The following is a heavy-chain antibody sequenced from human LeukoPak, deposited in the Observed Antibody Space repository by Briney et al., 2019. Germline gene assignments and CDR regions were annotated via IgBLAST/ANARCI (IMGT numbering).Heavy chain of an antibody. J-gene: IGHJ4*02. V-gene: IGHV3-48*03. Sequence: TGGSLRRSCAASGFTFSSYEMNWVRQAPGKGLEWVSYITSGGGSIYYGDSVKGRFTISRDNAKNSLYLQMNSLRAEDTAMYYCAREVVVDYWGQGTLVTVSS. CDR3: AREVVVDY. CDR2: ITSGGGSI. D-gene: IGHD2-15*01. CDR1: GFTFSSYE.